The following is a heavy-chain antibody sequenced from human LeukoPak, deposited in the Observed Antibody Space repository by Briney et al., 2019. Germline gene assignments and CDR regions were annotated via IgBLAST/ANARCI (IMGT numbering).Heavy chain of an antibody. Sequence: GGSLRLSCAASEFTFSTYWMNWVRQAPGKGLEWVASIKQDGSEKNYVDSVKGRFTISRDNARNSLYLQMNSLRAEDTAVYYCARRASNYDFWSGYNVWGKGTTVTVSS. J-gene: IGHJ6*04. CDR2: IKQDGSEK. CDR3: ARRASNYDFWSGYNV. CDR1: EFTFSTYW. D-gene: IGHD3-3*01. V-gene: IGHV3-7*01.